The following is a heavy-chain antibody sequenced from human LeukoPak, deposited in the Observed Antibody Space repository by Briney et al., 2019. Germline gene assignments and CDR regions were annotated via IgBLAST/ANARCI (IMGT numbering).Heavy chain of an antibody. V-gene: IGHV4-31*03. D-gene: IGHD2-15*01. CDR1: GGSISSGGYY. CDR2: IYYSGST. Sequence: SETLSLTCTVSGGSISSGGYYWSWIRQHPGKGLEWIGYIYYSGSTYYNPSLKSRVTISVDTSKNQSSLKLSSVTAADTAVYYCARSRVGRNYGMDVWGQGTTVTVSS. J-gene: IGHJ6*02. CDR3: ARSRVGRNYGMDV.